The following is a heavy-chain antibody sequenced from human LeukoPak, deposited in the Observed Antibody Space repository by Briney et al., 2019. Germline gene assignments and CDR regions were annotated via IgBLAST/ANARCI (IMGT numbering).Heavy chain of an antibody. V-gene: IGHV3-21*01. CDR3: ARGPHYDFWGGYYSNPPYYFDY. D-gene: IGHD3-3*01. CDR2: ISSSSSYI. CDR1: GFTFSSYS. J-gene: IGHJ4*02. Sequence: PGGSLRLSCAASGFTFSSYSMNWVRQAPGKGPEWVSSISSSSSYIYYADSVKGRFTISRDNAKNSLYLQMNSLRAEDTAVYYCARGPHYDFWGGYYSNPPYYFDYWGQGTLVTVSS.